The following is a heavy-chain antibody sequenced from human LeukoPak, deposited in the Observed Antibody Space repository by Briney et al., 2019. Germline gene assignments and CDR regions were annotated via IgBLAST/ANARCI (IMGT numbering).Heavy chain of an antibody. D-gene: IGHD1-26*01. CDR1: GYTFTSNH. V-gene: IGHV1-46*01. J-gene: IGHJ4*02. CDR3: ATDPFSGSYPDY. Sequence: GASVKVSCKASGYTFTSNHIHWVRQAPGQGLEWMGVVNPSGDSTSYAQNFQGRITITRDTSTSTLYMELSSLRSEDTAVYYCATDPFSGSYPDYWGQGTLVTVSS. CDR2: VNPSGDST.